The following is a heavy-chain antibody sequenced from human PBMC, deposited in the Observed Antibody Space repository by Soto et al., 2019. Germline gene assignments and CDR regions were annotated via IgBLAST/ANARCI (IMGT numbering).Heavy chain of an antibody. Sequence: GESLKISCKGSGYSFTSYWIGWVRQMPGKGLEWMGIIYPGDYDTRYSPSFQGQVTISADKSISTAYLQWSSLKAPDTDMSYCARRRQLPPSSHGMDVWGQGTTVTVSS. V-gene: IGHV5-51*01. CDR2: IYPGDYDT. J-gene: IGHJ6*02. CDR3: ARRRQLPPSSHGMDV. D-gene: IGHD2-2*01. CDR1: GYSFTSYW.